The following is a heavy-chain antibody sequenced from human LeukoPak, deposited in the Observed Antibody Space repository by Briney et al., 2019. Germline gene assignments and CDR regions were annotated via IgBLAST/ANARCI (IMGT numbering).Heavy chain of an antibody. Sequence: PGGSLRLSCAASGFTFDDYAMHWVRQAPGKGLEWVSGISWNSGSIGYADSAKGRFTISRDNAKNSLYLQMNSLRAEDTALYYCAKDMGPTGTGDGHLHGYWDYYYGMDVWGQGTTVTVSS. CDR2: ISWNSGSI. J-gene: IGHJ6*02. CDR3: AKDMGPTGTGDGHLHGYWDYYYGMDV. D-gene: IGHD1-1*01. V-gene: IGHV3-9*01. CDR1: GFTFDDYA.